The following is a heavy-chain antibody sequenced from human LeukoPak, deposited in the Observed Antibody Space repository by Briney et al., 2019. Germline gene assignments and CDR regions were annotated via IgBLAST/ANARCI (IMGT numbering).Heavy chain of an antibody. CDR3: AKEGRSGYCSSTSCSTYYFDY. CDR1: GFTFSSYA. J-gene: IGHJ4*02. Sequence: PGGSLRLSCAASGFTFSSYAMSWVRQAPGKWLEWVSAISGSGGSTYYADSVKGRFTISRDNSKNTLYLQMNSLRAEDTAVCYCAKEGRSGYCSSTSCSTYYFDYWGQGTLVTVSS. D-gene: IGHD2-2*03. V-gene: IGHV3-23*01. CDR2: ISGSGGST.